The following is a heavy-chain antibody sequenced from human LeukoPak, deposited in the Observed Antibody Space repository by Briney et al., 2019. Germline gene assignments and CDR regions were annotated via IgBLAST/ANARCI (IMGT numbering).Heavy chain of an antibody. CDR2: MNPNSGNT. D-gene: IGHD3-10*01. V-gene: IGHV1-8*01. J-gene: IGHJ4*02. CDR3: ARVSYGSGSYFSY. Sequence: ASVKVSCKASGYTFTSYDINWVRQATGQGLEWVGWMNPNSGNTGYAQKFQGRATMTRNTSISTAYMELSNLKSEDTAVFYCARVSYGSGSYFSYWGQGTLVTVSS. CDR1: GYTFTSYD.